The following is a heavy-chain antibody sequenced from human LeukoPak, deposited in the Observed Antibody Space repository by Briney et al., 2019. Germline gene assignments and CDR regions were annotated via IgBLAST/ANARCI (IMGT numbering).Heavy chain of an antibody. V-gene: IGHV1-69*01. CDR3: ARRPMVRGAGYFDY. D-gene: IGHD3-10*01. CDR1: GGTFSSYA. CDR2: IIPIFGTA. Sequence: SVKVSCKASGGTFSSYAISWVRQAPGQGLEWMGGIIPIFGTANYAQKFQGRVTITADESTSTAYMELSSLRSEDTAVYYCARRPMVRGAGYFDYWGQGTLVTVSS. J-gene: IGHJ4*02.